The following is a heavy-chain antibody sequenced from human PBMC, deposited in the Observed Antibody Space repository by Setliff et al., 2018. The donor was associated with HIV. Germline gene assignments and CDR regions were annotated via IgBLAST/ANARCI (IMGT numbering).Heavy chain of an antibody. J-gene: IGHJ4*02. V-gene: IGHV4-34*10. CDR1: GGSISSYY. Sequence: PSETLSLTCTVSGGSISSYYWSWIRQPPGKGLEWIGEINHSGSTTYNPSLKSRITLSVDKSKNQFSLQLKSMTVADTAVCYCARHGTWNSQRFHFDYWGQGTPVTVSS. D-gene: IGHD1-7*01. CDR2: INHSGST. CDR3: ARHGTWNSQRFHFDY.